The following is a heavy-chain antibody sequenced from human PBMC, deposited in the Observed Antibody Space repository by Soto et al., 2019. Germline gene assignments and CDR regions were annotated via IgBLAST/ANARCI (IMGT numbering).Heavy chain of an antibody. Sequence: GGSLRLSCAASGFTFSSYAMSWVRQAPGKGLEWVSAISGSGGSTYYADSVKGRFTISRDNSKNTLYLQMNSLRAEDTAVYYCAKQKYYDILTGYYDYWGQGTLVTVSS. CDR2: ISGSGGST. J-gene: IGHJ4*02. D-gene: IGHD3-9*01. CDR1: GFTFSSYA. V-gene: IGHV3-23*01. CDR3: AKQKYYDILTGYYDY.